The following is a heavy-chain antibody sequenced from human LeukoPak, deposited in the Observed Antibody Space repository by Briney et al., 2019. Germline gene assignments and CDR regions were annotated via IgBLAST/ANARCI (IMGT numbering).Heavy chain of an antibody. Sequence: GGSLRLSCAASGFTFSTYNMNWVRQAPGKGLEWVSSISSITSFINYADSVKGRFTISRDNSKNNVYLQMYSLRVEDTALYYCARATHYYESSGYDYWGQGTLVTVSS. CDR3: ARATHYYESSGYDY. CDR2: ISSITSFI. J-gene: IGHJ4*02. D-gene: IGHD3-22*01. CDR1: GFTFSTYN. V-gene: IGHV3-21*04.